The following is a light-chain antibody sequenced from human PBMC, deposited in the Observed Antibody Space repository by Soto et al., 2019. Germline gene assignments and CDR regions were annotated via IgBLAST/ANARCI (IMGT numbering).Light chain of an antibody. CDR1: QGISSY. CDR2: AAS. J-gene: IGKJ4*01. V-gene: IGKV1-8*01. Sequence: IRMTQSPSSFSASTGDRVTITCRASQGISSYLAWYQRKPGKAPKLLIYAASTLQSGVPSRFSGSGSGTDFTLTISCLQSEDFATYYCQQYYSYLPLTFGGGTKVDIK. CDR3: QQYYSYLPLT.